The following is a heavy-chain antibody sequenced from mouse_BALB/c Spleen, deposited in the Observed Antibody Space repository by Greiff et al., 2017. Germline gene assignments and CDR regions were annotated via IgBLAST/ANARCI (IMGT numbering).Heavy chain of an antibody. V-gene: IGHV3-8*02. CDR1: GDSITSGY. D-gene: IGHD2-14*01. CDR3: ARSPYDGGYYYAMDY. CDR2: ISYSGST. Sequence: EVHLVESGPSLVKPSQTLSLTCSVTGDSITSGYWNWIRKFPGNKLEYMGYISYSGSTYYNPSLKSRISITRDTSKNQYYLQLNSVTTEDTATYYCARSPYDGGYYYAMDYWGQGTSVTVSS. J-gene: IGHJ4*01.